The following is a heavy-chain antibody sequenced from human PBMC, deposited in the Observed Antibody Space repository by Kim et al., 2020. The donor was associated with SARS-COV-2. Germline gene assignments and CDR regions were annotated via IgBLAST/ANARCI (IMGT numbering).Heavy chain of an antibody. V-gene: IGHV3-74*01. Sequence: GGSLRLSCAASGFTFSNYWMHWVRQAPGKGLVWVSRINNYGSDTNYADSVKGRFTITRDNAKNTLYLQMNSLRAEDTAAYYCARGKSSYCISTSLSREDWLDPRRQAALVALSS. CDR2: INNYGSDT. CDR3: ARGKSSYCISTSLSREDWLDP. D-gene: IGHD2-2*01. CDR1: GFTFSNYW. J-gene: IGHJ5*02.